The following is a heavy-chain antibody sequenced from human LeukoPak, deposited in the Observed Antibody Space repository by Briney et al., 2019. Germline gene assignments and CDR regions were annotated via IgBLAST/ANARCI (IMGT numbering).Heavy chain of an antibody. Sequence: GGSLRLSCAASGFTFSSYWMSWVRQAPGKGLEWVANIKQDGSEKYYVGSVKGRFTISRDNAKNSLYLQMNSLRAEDTAVYYCARLGSYWSSAFDIWGQGTMVTVSS. CDR1: GFTFSSYW. CDR3: ARLGSYWSSAFDI. J-gene: IGHJ3*02. D-gene: IGHD1-26*01. V-gene: IGHV3-7*01. CDR2: IKQDGSEK.